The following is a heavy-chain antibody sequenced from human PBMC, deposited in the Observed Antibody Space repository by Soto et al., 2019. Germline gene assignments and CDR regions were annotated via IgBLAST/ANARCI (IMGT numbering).Heavy chain of an antibody. D-gene: IGHD1-26*01. Sequence: QVQLVESGGGVVQPGRSLRLSCAASGFTFSSYGMHWVRQAPGKGPEWVAVIWYDGSNKYYADSVKGRFTISRDNSKNTLYLQMNSLRAEDTAVYYCARGYSGSYYFDYWGQGTLVTVSS. CDR1: GFTFSSYG. CDR3: ARGYSGSYYFDY. CDR2: IWYDGSNK. V-gene: IGHV3-33*01. J-gene: IGHJ4*02.